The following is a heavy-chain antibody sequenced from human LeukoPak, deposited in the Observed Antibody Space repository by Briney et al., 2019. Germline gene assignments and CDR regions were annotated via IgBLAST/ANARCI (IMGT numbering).Heavy chain of an antibody. CDR2: ISSTSAYI. Sequence: PWVSLRLSCAGSGFALKCYSLSWLPQAPGNGLEWFSSISSTSAYIYYADSVKGRFTISRDNVDNVVYLQMNSLGAEDTAVYYCARVAVSGPTGWFDSWGQGTLVIVSS. J-gene: IGHJ5*01. V-gene: IGHV3-21*01. CDR1: GFALKCYS. CDR3: ARVAVSGPTGWFDS. D-gene: IGHD2-8*02.